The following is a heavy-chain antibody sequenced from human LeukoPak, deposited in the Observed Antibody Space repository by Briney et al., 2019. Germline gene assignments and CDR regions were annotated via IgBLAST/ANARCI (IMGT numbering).Heavy chain of an antibody. CDR3: AKAGYYDSSGYYIDYYYYYMDV. CDR2: ISGSGGST. D-gene: IGHD3-22*01. V-gene: IGHV3-23*01. J-gene: IGHJ6*03. CDR1: GYSISSGYY. Sequence: ETLSLTCTVSGYSISSGYYWGWIRQPPGKGLEWVSAISGSGGSTYYADSVKGRFTISRDNSKNTLYLQMNSLRAEDTAVYYCAKAGYYDSSGYYIDYYYYYMDVWGKGTTVTVSS.